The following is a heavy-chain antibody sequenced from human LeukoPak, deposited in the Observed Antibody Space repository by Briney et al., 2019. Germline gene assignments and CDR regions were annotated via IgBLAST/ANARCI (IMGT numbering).Heavy chain of an antibody. J-gene: IGHJ4*02. V-gene: IGHV3-7*01. D-gene: IGHD3-9*01. CDR3: VRNLPGAGY. Sequence: GGSLRLSCAASGFTFNNYWLSWVRQAPGKGLEWVANIKTDGSETYYVDAVKGRFTISRDNAKNSLCLQMNNLRVEDTAVYYCVRNLPGAGYWGQGTLVIVSS. CDR1: GFTFNNYW. CDR2: IKTDGSET.